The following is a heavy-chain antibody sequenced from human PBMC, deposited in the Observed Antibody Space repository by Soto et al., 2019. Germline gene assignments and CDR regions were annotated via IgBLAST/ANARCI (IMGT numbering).Heavy chain of an antibody. CDR2: INPSGGTT. D-gene: IGHD1-26*01. Sequence: APVKGSCKASGYTFTNYYIHRVRQAPGQGPEYMGKINPSGGTTKYAQKFQGRVTLTMDTSTSTVYMEVSSLRSDDTAIYYCARGSGASNDLWGHGTLVTVSS. CDR3: ARGSGASNDL. V-gene: IGHV1-46*01. CDR1: GYTFTNYY. J-gene: IGHJ5*02.